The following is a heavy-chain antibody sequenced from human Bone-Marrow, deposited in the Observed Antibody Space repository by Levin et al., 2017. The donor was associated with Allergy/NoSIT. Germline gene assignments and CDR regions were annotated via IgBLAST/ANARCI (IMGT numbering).Heavy chain of an antibody. CDR2: ISYDGSNK. D-gene: IGHD3-3*01. CDR3: AKEGSGSYFDL. Sequence: GGSLRLSCAASGFIFSSYGMRWVRQAPGKGLEWVAVISYDGSNKYYADSVKGRFTISRDNSKKTLYLQMNSLRAEDTAVYYCAKEGSGSYFDLWGRGTLVTVSS. V-gene: IGHV3-30*18. J-gene: IGHJ2*01. CDR1: GFIFSSYG.